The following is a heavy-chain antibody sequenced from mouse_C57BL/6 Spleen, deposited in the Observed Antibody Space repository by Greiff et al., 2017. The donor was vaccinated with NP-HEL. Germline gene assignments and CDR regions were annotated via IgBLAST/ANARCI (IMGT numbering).Heavy chain of an antibody. CDR2: IDPNSGGT. Sequence: VKLQESGAELVKPGASVKLSCMASGYTFTSYWMHWVKQRPGRGLEWIGRIDPNSGGTKYNEKFKSKATLTVDKPSSTAYIQLSSLTSEDSAVYYCARSNWDGVFDYWGQGTTLTVSS. V-gene: IGHV1-72*01. J-gene: IGHJ2*01. D-gene: IGHD4-1*02. CDR1: GYTFTSYW. CDR3: ARSNWDGVFDY.